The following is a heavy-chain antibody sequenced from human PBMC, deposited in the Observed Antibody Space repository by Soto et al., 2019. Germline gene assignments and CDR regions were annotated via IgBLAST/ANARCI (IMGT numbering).Heavy chain of an antibody. CDR1: GGSISSYY. Sequence: QVQLQESGPGLVKPSKTLSLTCTVSGGSISSYYWSWIRQPPGKGLEWIGYIYYSGSTNYNPSLKSRVTISVDTSTNQFSLKPSSVTAADSAVYYCARELSGGDGYNYYYYGMDVWGQGTTVTVSS. CDR3: ARELSGGDGYNYYYYGMDV. CDR2: IYYSGST. J-gene: IGHJ6*02. D-gene: IGHD3-16*01. V-gene: IGHV4-59*01.